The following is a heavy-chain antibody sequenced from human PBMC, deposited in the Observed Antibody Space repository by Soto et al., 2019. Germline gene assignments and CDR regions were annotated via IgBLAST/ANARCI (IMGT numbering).Heavy chain of an antibody. CDR3: ARDSQVLDY. Sequence: SETLSLTCSVSGCSVSSGYYYWNWMRQPPGKGLEWIGCVYSSGNTKYNPSPKSRVTISRDTSKNQFSLNLNSVTAADTAVYYCARDSQVLDYWGQGTLVTVSS. CDR1: GCSVSSGYYY. CDR2: VYSSGNT. V-gene: IGHV4-61*01. J-gene: IGHJ4*02.